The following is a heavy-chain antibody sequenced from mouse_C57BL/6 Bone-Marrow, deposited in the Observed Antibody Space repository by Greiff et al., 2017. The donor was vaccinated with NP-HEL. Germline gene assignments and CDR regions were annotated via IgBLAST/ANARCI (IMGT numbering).Heavy chain of an antibody. CDR3: ARNFEDYGVFAY. CDR2: IWSGGST. J-gene: IGHJ3*01. V-gene: IGHV2-2*01. CDR1: GFSLTSYG. D-gene: IGHD2-4*01. Sequence: VQLQQSGPGLVQPSQSLSITCTVSGFSLTSYGVHWVRQSPGKGLEWLGVIWSGGSTDYNAAFISRLSISKDNSKSQVFFKMNSLQADDTAIYYCARNFEDYGVFAYWGQGTLVTVSA.